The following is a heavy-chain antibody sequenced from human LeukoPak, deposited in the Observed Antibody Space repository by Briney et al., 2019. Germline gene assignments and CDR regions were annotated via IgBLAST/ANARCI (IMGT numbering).Heavy chain of an antibody. J-gene: IGHJ3*02. D-gene: IGHD6-19*01. CDR2: IYYSGST. Sequence: PSETLSLTCTVSGASLSSTTYYWGWIRQPPRKGLEWIASIYYSGSTYYNPSLKSRVTISVDTSKNQFSLKLSSVTAADTAVYYCARHKYSSGWPPEGAFDIWGQGTMVTVSS. CDR1: GASLSSTTYY. V-gene: IGHV4-39*01. CDR3: ARHKYSSGWPPEGAFDI.